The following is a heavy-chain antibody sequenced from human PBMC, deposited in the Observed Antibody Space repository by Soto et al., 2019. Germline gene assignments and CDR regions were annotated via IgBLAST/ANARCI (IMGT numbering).Heavy chain of an antibody. D-gene: IGHD2-15*01. V-gene: IGHV4-59*08. CDR2: IYYSGST. Sequence: SETLSLTCTVSGGSISSCYWSWIRQPPGKGLEWIGYIYYSGSTNYNPSLKSRVTISVDTSKNQFSLKLSSVTAADTAVYYCARPDSYCSGGSCYSVAFDIWGQGTMVTVSS. CDR1: GGSISSCY. CDR3: ARPDSYCSGGSCYSVAFDI. J-gene: IGHJ3*02.